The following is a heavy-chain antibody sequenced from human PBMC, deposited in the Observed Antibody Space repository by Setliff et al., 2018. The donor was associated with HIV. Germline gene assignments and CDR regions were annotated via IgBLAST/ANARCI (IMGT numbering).Heavy chain of an antibody. V-gene: IGHV3-74*03. J-gene: IGHJ5*02. Sequence: SLKISCAGSGFSFSSNWIHWVRQTAGKGLLWVSRISPDGSSTMYADSVKGRFTISRDNAKNTVYLQMNSLRAEDTGVYYCVRVVTFFSTGPHFDPWGQGTLVTVSS. D-gene: IGHD2-21*02. CDR2: ISPDGSST. CDR1: GFSFSSNW. CDR3: VRVVTFFSTGPHFDP.